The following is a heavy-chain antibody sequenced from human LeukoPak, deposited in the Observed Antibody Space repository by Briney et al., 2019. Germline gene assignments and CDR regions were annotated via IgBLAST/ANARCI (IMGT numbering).Heavy chain of an antibody. Sequence: SETLSLTCTVSGGSISSSSYYWGWIRRPPGKGLEWIGSIYYSGSTYYNPSLKSRVTISVDTSKNQFSLKLSSVTAADTAVYYCARQGYDSSGYYVLDYWGQGTLVTVSS. CDR3: ARQGYDSSGYYVLDY. V-gene: IGHV4-39*01. CDR1: GGSISSSSYY. D-gene: IGHD3-22*01. J-gene: IGHJ4*02. CDR2: IYYSGST.